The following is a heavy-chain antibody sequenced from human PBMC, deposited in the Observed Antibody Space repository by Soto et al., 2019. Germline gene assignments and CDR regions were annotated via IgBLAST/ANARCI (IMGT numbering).Heavy chain of an antibody. J-gene: IGHJ6*02. Sequence: QLQLQESGSGLVKPSQTLSITCAVSGGSFSSGGYSCSWIRQPPGKGLEWIGYIYHSGSTYYNPSLKSRVTISVDRAKKQFSRKRSSVTAADTAVYYWARSLAPYCYGMDVSGQGPTVTVS. D-gene: IGHD5-12*01. CDR1: GGSFSSGGYS. CDR2: IYHSGST. CDR3: ARSLAPYCYGMDV. V-gene: IGHV4-30-2*01.